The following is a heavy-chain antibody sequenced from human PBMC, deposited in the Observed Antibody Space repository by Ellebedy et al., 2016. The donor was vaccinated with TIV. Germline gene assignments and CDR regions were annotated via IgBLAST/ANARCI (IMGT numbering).Heavy chain of an antibody. CDR1: GGTFSSYA. CDR2: IIPILGIA. Sequence: SVKVSCXASGGTFSSYAISWVRQAPGQGLEWMGRIIPILGIANYAQKFQGRVTITADKSTSTAYMELSSLRSEDTAVYYCASRDASKSRIMITFGLDYWGQGTLVTVSS. D-gene: IGHD3-16*01. V-gene: IGHV1-69*04. J-gene: IGHJ4*02. CDR3: ASRDASKSRIMITFGLDY.